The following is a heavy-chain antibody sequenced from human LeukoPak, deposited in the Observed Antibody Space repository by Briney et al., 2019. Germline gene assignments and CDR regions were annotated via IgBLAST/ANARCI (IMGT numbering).Heavy chain of an antibody. Sequence: PGGSLRLSCAASGFTFSSYWMSWVRQAPGKGLEWVSYISSSSSTIYYADSVKGRFTISRDNAKNSLYLQMNSLRAEDTAVYYCARDRSWPPFDYWGQGTLVTVSS. V-gene: IGHV3-48*01. D-gene: IGHD1-26*01. CDR3: ARDRSWPPFDY. J-gene: IGHJ4*02. CDR2: ISSSSSTI. CDR1: GFTFSSYW.